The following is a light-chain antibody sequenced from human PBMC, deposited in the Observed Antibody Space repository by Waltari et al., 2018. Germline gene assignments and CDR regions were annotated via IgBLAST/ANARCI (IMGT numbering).Light chain of an antibody. CDR2: DAS. CDR3: QQRSAWPLT. CDR1: QSVRGY. Sequence: EIVLTQSPATLSLSPGERATLSCRASQSVRGYLAWYQQKPGQAPRLLISDASNRATGIPARFSGSGSGADFTLTISSLDPEDFAVYYCQQRSAWPLTFGGGTKVEIK. J-gene: IGKJ4*01. V-gene: IGKV3-11*01.